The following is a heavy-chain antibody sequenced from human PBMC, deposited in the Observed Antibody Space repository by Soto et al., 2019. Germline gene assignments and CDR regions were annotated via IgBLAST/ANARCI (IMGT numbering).Heavy chain of an antibody. Sequence: SVKVSCKASGGTFISYTISWVRQAPGQGLEWMGRIIPILGIANYAQKFQGRVTITADKSTSTAYMELSSLRSDDTAMYFCAASYGSGYRAFDYWGQGALVTVSS. CDR1: GGTFISYT. V-gene: IGHV1-69*02. D-gene: IGHD3-10*01. J-gene: IGHJ4*02. CDR3: AASYGSGYRAFDY. CDR2: IIPILGIA.